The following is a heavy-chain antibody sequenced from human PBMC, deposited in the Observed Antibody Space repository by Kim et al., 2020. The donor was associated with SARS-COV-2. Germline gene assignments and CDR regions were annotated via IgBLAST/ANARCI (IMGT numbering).Heavy chain of an antibody. D-gene: IGHD7-27*01. V-gene: IGHV4-39*01. Sequence: SETLSLTCTVSGGSISSSSYYWGWIRQPPGKGLEWIGSIYYSGSTYYNPSLKSRVTISVDTSKNQFSLKLSSVTAADTAVYYCLSQWGTIDYWGQGTLVTVSS. J-gene: IGHJ4*02. CDR2: IYYSGST. CDR3: LSQWGTIDY. CDR1: GGSISSSSYY.